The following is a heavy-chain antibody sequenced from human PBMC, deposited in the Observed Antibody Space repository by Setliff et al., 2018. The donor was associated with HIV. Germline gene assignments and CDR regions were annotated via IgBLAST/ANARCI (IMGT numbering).Heavy chain of an antibody. V-gene: IGHV4-4*07. J-gene: IGHJ4*01. Sequence: SETLSLTCTVSGGSISSYYWSWIRQPAGKGLEWIGRIYTSGSTNYNPSLKSRVTVSVDTSKKQFSLRLSSVSAADTALYYCARGGGITWRSYSFDYWGHGTLVTVSS. D-gene: IGHD3-10*01. CDR1: GGSISSYY. CDR3: ARGGGITWRSYSFDY. CDR2: IYTSGST.